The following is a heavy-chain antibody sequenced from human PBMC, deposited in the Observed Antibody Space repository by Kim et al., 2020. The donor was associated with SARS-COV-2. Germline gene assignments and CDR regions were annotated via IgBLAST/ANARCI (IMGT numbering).Heavy chain of an antibody. CDR2: IYYSGST. Sequence: SETLSLTCTVSGGSISSYYWSWIRQPPGKGLEWIGYIYYSGSTNYNPSLKSRVTISVDTSKNQFSLKLSSVTAADTAVYYCARAMVRGVIITDYYGMDVWGQGTTVTVSS. V-gene: IGHV4-59*13. D-gene: IGHD3-10*01. CDR1: GGSISSYY. CDR3: ARAMVRGVIITDYYGMDV. J-gene: IGHJ6*02.